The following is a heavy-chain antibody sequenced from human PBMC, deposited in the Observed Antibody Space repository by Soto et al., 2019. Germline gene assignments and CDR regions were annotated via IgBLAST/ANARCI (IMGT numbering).Heavy chain of an antibody. Sequence: SETLSLTCTVSGGSISSYYWSWFRQPPGKGLEWIGYISYSGSTNYNPSLKSRVTISVDTSKNQFSLKLSSVTAADTAVYYCARHLLLYYYDSSGYYLRDAFDIWGQGTMVT. D-gene: IGHD3-22*01. V-gene: IGHV4-59*08. J-gene: IGHJ3*02. CDR2: ISYSGST. CDR1: GGSISSYY. CDR3: ARHLLLYYYDSSGYYLRDAFDI.